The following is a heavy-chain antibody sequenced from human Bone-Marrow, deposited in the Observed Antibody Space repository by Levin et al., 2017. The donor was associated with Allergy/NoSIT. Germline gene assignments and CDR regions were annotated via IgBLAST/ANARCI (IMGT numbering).Heavy chain of an antibody. CDR2: IKTKTDGGTT. CDR1: GFTFTNAW. V-gene: IGHV3-15*05. J-gene: IGHJ4*02. Sequence: PGGSLRLSCAASGFTFTNAWMSWVRQAPGKGLEWVGRIKTKTDGGTTDYATSVKGRFTISRDDSKNTLYLQMNSLKTEDTAVYYCTTVTSYYSSQIDYWGQGTLVTVSS. D-gene: IGHD3-10*01. CDR3: TTVTSYYSSQIDY.